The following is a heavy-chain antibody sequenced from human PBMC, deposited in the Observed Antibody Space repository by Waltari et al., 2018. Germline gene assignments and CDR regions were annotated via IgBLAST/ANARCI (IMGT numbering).Heavy chain of an antibody. CDR3: ARIVGGHFVVYARNYYYYYMDV. CDR1: GGSFSAYY. V-gene: IGHV4-34*01. J-gene: IGHJ6*03. Sequence: QVQLQQWGAGLLKPSETLSLTCAVYGGSFSAYYWSWIRQAPGKGLEWIGEINHSGSTTYNPSLKSRVTISVDTSKNQFSLKLSSVTAADTAVYYCARIVGGHFVVYARNYYYYYMDVWGKGTTVTVSS. D-gene: IGHD2-8*02. CDR2: INHSGST.